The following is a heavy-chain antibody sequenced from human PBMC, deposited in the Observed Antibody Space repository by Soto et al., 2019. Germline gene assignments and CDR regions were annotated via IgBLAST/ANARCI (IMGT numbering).Heavy chain of an antibody. CDR2: IYYSGST. V-gene: IGHV4-39*01. CDR3: ARSVAGHYYYYGMDV. CDR1: GGSISSSSYY. D-gene: IGHD6-19*01. J-gene: IGHJ6*02. Sequence: SETLSLTCTVSGGSISSSSYYWGWIRQPPGKGLEWIGSIYYSGSTYYNPSLKSRVTISVDTSKNQFSLKLSSVTAADTAVYYCARSVAGHYYYYGMDVWGQGTTVTVSS.